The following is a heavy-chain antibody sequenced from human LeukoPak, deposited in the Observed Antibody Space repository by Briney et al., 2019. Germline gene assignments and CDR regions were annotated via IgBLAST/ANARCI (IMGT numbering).Heavy chain of an antibody. V-gene: IGHV3-74*01. D-gene: IGHD3-3*01. CDR2: INSDGSST. J-gene: IGHJ4*02. CDR3: ARDPEYYDFWSGYYVYYFDY. Sequence: PGGSLRLSCAASGFTFSSYWMHWVRQAPGKGLVWVSRINSDGSSTSYADSVKGRFTISRDNAKNTLYLQMNSLRAEDTAVYYCARDPEYYDFWSGYYVYYFDYWGQGTLVTVSS. CDR1: GFTFSSYW.